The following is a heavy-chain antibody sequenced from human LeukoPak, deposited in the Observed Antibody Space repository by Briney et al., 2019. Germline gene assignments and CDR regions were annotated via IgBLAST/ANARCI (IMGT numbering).Heavy chain of an antibody. CDR1: GFTFSSYA. V-gene: IGHV3-23*01. Sequence: PGGSLRLSCAASGFTFSSYAMSWVRQAPGKGLEWVSAISGSGGSTYYADSVKGRFNITRDKSTKTLYLQMHNLGAEDTALYYCTKERELFWGHDAYDVWGQGTMVTVSS. CDR2: ISGSGGST. CDR3: TKERELFWGHDAYDV. D-gene: IGHD1-26*01. J-gene: IGHJ3*01.